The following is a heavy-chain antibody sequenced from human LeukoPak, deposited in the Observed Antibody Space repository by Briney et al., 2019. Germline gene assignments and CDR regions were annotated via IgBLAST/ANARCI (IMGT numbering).Heavy chain of an antibody. CDR1: GFTFSDYY. CDR3: ARGARDYGDYYYYYYMDV. J-gene: IGHJ6*03. V-gene: IGHV3-11*04. Sequence: GGSLRLSCAASGFTFSDYYMSWIRQAPGKGREWVSYISSSGSTIYYADSVKGGFTISRDNAKNSLYLQMNSLRAEDTAVYYCARGARDYGDYYYYYYMDVWGKGTTVTVSS. D-gene: IGHD4-17*01. CDR2: ISSSGSTI.